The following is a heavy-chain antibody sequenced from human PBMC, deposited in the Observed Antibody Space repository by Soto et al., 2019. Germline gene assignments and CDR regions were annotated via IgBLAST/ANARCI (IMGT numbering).Heavy chain of an antibody. J-gene: IGHJ6*03. CDR1: GGSFSGYY. V-gene: IGHV4-34*01. Sequence: QVQLQQWGAGLLKPSETLSLTCAVYGGSFSGYYWSWIRQPPGKGLEWIGEINHSGSTNYNPSLKSRVTISVDTSKNQFSLKLSSVTAADTAVYYCARGKGVCSSTSCYFYYYYYYMDVWGKGTTVTVSS. CDR3: ARGKGVCSSTSCYFYYYYYYMDV. D-gene: IGHD2-2*01. CDR2: INHSGST.